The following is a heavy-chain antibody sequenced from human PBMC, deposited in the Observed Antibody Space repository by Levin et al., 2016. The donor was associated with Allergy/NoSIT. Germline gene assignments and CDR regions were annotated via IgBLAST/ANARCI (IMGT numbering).Heavy chain of an antibody. CDR3: ASARYSSSYWRDAFDI. J-gene: IGHJ3*02. CDR1: GGTFSSYA. Sequence: SVKVSCKASGGTFSSYAISWVRQAPGQGLEWMGGIIPIFGIANYAQKFQGRVTITADKSTSTAYMELSSLRSEDTAVYYCASARYSSSYWRDAFDIWGQGTMVTVSS. CDR2: IIPIFGIA. D-gene: IGHD6-6*01. V-gene: IGHV1-69*10.